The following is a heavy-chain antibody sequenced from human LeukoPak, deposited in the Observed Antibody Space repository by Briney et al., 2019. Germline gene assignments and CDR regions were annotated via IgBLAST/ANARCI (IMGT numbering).Heavy chain of an antibody. D-gene: IGHD3-10*01. CDR1: GYSFTSYW. CDR3: VRTGFGEFPFYGMDV. CDR2: IYPGDSDT. J-gene: IGHJ6*02. Sequence: GESLKISCKGSGYSFTSYWIGWVRQMPGKGLEWMGIIYPGDSDTRYSPSFQGQVTISADKSISTAYLQWSSLKASDTAMYYCVRTGFGEFPFYGMDVWGQGTTVTVSS. V-gene: IGHV5-51*01.